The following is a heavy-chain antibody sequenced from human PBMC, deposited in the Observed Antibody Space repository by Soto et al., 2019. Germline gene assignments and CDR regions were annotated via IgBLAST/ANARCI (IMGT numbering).Heavy chain of an antibody. D-gene: IGHD6-19*01. J-gene: IGHJ6*02. V-gene: IGHV3-30*18. Sequence: QVKLVESGGGVVQPGRSLRLSCAASGLTFSSYGMHWVRQAPGKGLECVAVISYDGSNKYYADSVKGRFTISRDNSKNTLYLQMNSLRAEDTAVYYCAKEGGIAVAGGRGLDCMDVWGQGTTVTVSS. CDR2: ISYDGSNK. CDR1: GLTFSSYG. CDR3: AKEGGIAVAGGRGLDCMDV.